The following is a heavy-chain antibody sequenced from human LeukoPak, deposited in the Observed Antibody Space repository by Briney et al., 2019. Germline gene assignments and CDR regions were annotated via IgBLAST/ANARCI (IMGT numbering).Heavy chain of an antibody. Sequence: ASVKVSCKASGYTFTGYYMHWVRQAPGQGLEWMGWINPSSGGTNYAQKFQGRVTLTRDTSISTAYMELSRLRSDDTAVYYCARDWYYDDGYFDYWGQGTLVTVSS. CDR3: ARDWYYDDGYFDY. V-gene: IGHV1-2*02. CDR2: INPSSGGT. J-gene: IGHJ4*02. CDR1: GYTFTGYY. D-gene: IGHD4-17*01.